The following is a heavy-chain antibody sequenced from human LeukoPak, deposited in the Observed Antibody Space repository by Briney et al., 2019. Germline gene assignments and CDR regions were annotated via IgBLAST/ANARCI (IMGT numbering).Heavy chain of an antibody. CDR2: IYYSGST. J-gene: IGHJ6*02. CDR1: GGSISSYY. D-gene: IGHD6-13*01. V-gene: IGHV4-59*01. CDR3: ARLWAGQQTTRDYYYYYGMDV. Sequence: SETLSLTCTVSGGSISSYYWSWIRQPPGKGLEWIGYIYYSGSTNYNPSLKSRVTISVDTYKNQFSLKLSSVTAADTAVYYCARLWAGQQTTRDYYYYYGMDVWGQGTTVTVSS.